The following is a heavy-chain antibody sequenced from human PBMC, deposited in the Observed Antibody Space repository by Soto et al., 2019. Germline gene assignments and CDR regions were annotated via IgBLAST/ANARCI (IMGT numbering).Heavy chain of an antibody. CDR3: ARGFDYYDSRDAFDI. V-gene: IGHV3-74*01. D-gene: IGHD3-22*01. CDR1: GYTFSSYW. CDR2: INSDGSST. Sequence: EVQLVESGGGLVQPGGTLRLSCAASGYTFSSYWMHWVRQAQGKGLVWVSRINSDGSSTSYADSVKGRFTISRDNAKNTLYLQMNSLRAEDTAVYYCARGFDYYDSRDAFDIWGQGTMVTVSS. J-gene: IGHJ3*02.